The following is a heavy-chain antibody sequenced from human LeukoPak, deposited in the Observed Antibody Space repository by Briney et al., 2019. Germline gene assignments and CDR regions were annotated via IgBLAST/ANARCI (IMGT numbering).Heavy chain of an antibody. CDR2: LHYSGNT. CDR1: GGSIGSSTYY. J-gene: IGHJ4*02. V-gene: IGHV4-39*07. CDR3: ARDRVAAVTEPFDH. D-gene: IGHD6-19*01. Sequence: SETLSLTCMVSGGSIGSSTYYWGWIRQPPGKGLEWIGSLHYSGNTYYNPSLKSRVTISVDTSKNHFSLKLNSVTAADTAMYYCARDRVAAVTEPFDHWGQGALVIVSS.